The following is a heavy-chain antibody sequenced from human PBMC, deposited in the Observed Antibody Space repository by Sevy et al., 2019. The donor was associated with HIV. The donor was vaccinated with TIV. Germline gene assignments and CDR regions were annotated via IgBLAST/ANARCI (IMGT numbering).Heavy chain of an antibody. CDR2: ISAYNGST. J-gene: IGHJ4*02. Sequence: ASVKVSCKASGYTFTSYGVSWVRQAPGQGLEWMGWISAYNGSTNYAQKLQGRVTMTTDTSTSTAYMELRSLRSDDTAVYYCARELEYSSPYYFDYWGQGTLVTVSS. CDR1: GYTFTSYG. D-gene: IGHD6-6*01. CDR3: ARELEYSSPYYFDY. V-gene: IGHV1-18*01.